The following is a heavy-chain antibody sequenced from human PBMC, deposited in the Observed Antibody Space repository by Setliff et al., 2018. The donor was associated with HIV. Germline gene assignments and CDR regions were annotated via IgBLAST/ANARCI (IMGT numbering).Heavy chain of an antibody. V-gene: IGHV4-61*09. J-gene: IGHJ4*02. Sequence: SETLSLTCTVSGGSISSGSHFWGWIRQPAGKGLEWIGHISTSGTTKYNPSLKSRVTISIDTSKNQFSLRLSSVTAADTAVYYCARDHKYYYDSSGLDYWGQGTLVTVSS. CDR3: ARDHKYYYDSSGLDY. CDR2: ISTSGTT. CDR1: GGSISSGSHF. D-gene: IGHD3-22*01.